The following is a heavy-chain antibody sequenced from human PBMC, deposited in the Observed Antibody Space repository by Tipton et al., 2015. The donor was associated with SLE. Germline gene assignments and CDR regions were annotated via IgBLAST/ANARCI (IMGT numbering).Heavy chain of an antibody. CDR3: ARHGGYWYFDF. V-gene: IGHV4-59*08. CDR1: GGSISGYY. Sequence: TLSLTCTVSGGSISGYYWSWVRQPPGKGLEWIGYIYSGGTTNYNPSLRSRVTMSVDTSQNQFSLKLSSVTAADTAVYYCARHGGYWYFDFWGRGTLDTVSS. D-gene: IGHD3-16*01. J-gene: IGHJ2*01. CDR2: IYSGGTT.